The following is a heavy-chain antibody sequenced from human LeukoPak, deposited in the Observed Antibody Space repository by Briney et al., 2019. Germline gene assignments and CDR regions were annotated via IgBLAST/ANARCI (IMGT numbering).Heavy chain of an antibody. J-gene: IGHJ2*01. V-gene: IGHV1-45*02. CDR3: ATWGYDILTGSNWYFDL. D-gene: IGHD3-9*01. CDR1: GYTFTYRY. Sequence: ASVKVSCKASGYTFTYRYLDWVRQAPGQALEWMGWITPFNGNTNYAQKFQDRVTITRDRSMSTAYMELSSLRSDDTAMYYCATWGYDILTGSNWYFDLWGRGTLVTVSS. CDR2: ITPFNGNT.